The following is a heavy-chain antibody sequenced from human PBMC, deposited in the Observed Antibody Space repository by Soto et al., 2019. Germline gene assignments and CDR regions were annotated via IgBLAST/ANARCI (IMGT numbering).Heavy chain of an antibody. CDR2: ISHTGDT. D-gene: IGHD1-26*01. CDR1: DASVWSDSYF. CDR3: ARIVVGVTVDL. V-gene: IGHV4-61*01. Sequence: LSLTCTVSDASVWSDSYFWTWIRQPPGKGLEWIAYISHTGDTNYNPSLKSRVTISIDTSRNQFSLTVTSVTAADTAVYFCARIVVGVTVDLWGQGSLVTVSS. J-gene: IGHJ4*02.